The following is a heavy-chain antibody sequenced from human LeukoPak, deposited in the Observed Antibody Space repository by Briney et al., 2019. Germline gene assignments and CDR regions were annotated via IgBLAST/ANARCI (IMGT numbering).Heavy chain of an antibody. Sequence: SETLSLTCTLSGGSIASYYWSWMRQPPGKGLEWIGYIYNSVTTNYNPSLKSRVTISVDTSKNQFSLNLRSVTAADTAVYYCARQLAYYYRSGGFDPWGQGALVTVSS. J-gene: IGHJ5*02. D-gene: IGHD3-10*01. CDR3: ARQLAYYYRSGGFDP. CDR2: IYNSVTT. V-gene: IGHV4-59*08. CDR1: GGSIASYY.